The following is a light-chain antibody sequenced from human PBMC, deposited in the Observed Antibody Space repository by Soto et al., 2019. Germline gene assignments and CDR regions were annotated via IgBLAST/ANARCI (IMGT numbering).Light chain of an antibody. V-gene: IGKV2-28*01. CDR3: IQALQTPRT. CDR1: QSLLHTNGYNY. Sequence: DIVMTQSPLSLTVTPGESASISCWSSQSLLHTNGYNYFDWYLQKPGQSPQLLIYLGSNRASGVPDRFSGRGSGTDFTLRISRVEADDVGVYYCIQALQTPRTFGQGTKLEIK. CDR2: LGS. J-gene: IGKJ2*01.